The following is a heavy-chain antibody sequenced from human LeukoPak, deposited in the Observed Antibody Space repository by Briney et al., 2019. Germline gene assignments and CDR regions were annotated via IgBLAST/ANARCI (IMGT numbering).Heavy chain of an antibody. D-gene: IGHD2-15*01. J-gene: IGHJ4*02. CDR3: ARDLRCSGGSCYSNTRSDY. Sequence: ASVKVSCKASGHTFTAYYMFWVRQAPGQGLEWMGWINPNSGGTNYAQKLQGRVTMTTDTSTSTAYMELRSLRSDDTAVYYCARDLRCSGGSCYSNTRSDYWGQGTLVTVSS. V-gene: IGHV1-2*02. CDR1: GHTFTAYY. CDR2: INPNSGGT.